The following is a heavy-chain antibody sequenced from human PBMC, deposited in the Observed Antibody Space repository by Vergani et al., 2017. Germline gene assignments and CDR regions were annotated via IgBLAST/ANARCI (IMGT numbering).Heavy chain of an antibody. CDR3: TRDVADTHSSIWPLNYHYFMDV. J-gene: IGHJ6*03. CDR1: GFKFSNFG. Sequence: QVQLVESGGNLVQPGRSLRLSCAAAGFKFSNFGMHWVRQVPGKGLEWVAFISYNGGNQYYADSVQARFTISSDNTTNMLYLRMSSLRVEDTALYYCTRDVADTHSSIWPLNYHYFMDVWGEGTTVTVSS. CDR2: ISYNGGNQ. V-gene: IGHV3-33*05. D-gene: IGHD6-13*01.